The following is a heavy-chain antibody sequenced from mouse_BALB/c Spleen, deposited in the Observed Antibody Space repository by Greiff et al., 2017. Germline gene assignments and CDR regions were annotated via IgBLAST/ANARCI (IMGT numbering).Heavy chain of an antibody. Sequence: EVMLVESGGGLVKPGGSLKLSCAASGFAFSSYDMSWVRQTPEKRLEWVAYISSGGGSTYYPDTVKGRFTISRDNAKNTLYLQMSSLKSEDTAMYYCARQMITLYAMDYWGQGTSVTVSS. J-gene: IGHJ4*01. V-gene: IGHV5-12-1*01. CDR2: ISSGGGST. CDR3: ARQMITLYAMDY. D-gene: IGHD2-4*01. CDR1: GFAFSSYD.